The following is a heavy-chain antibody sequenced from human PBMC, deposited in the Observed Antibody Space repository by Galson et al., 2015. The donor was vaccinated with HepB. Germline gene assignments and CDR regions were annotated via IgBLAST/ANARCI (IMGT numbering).Heavy chain of an antibody. Sequence: SLRLSCAASGFTFSSYWMHWVRQAPGKGLVWVSRINSDGSSTSYADSVKGRFTISRDNAKNTLYLQMNSLRAEDTAVYYCAREYCSGGSCYHYGMDVWGQGTTVTVSS. J-gene: IGHJ6*02. CDR2: INSDGSST. CDR3: AREYCSGGSCYHYGMDV. V-gene: IGHV3-74*01. D-gene: IGHD2-15*01. CDR1: GFTFSSYW.